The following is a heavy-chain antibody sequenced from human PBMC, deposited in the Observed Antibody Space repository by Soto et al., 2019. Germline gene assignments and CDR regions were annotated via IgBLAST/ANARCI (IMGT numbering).Heavy chain of an antibody. CDR2: IYYSGST. Sequence: KPSETLSLTCTVSGGSISSGGYYWSWIRQHPGKGLEWIGYIYYSGSTYYNPSLKSRVTISVDTSKNQFSLKLSSVTAADTAVYYCASTHDSSGPNPNYYYYYGMDVWGQGTTVTVSS. CDR1: GGSISSGGYY. CDR3: ASTHDSSGPNPNYYYYYGMDV. V-gene: IGHV4-31*03. D-gene: IGHD3-22*01. J-gene: IGHJ6*02.